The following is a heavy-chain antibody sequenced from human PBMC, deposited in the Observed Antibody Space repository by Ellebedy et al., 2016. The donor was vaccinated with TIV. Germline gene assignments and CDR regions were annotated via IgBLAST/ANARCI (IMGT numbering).Heavy chain of an antibody. D-gene: IGHD3-10*01. Sequence: GGSLRLSCAASGFTFSSYAMHWVRQAPGKGLEYVSGISSNGGSTYYANSVKGRFTISRDNSENTLYLQMGGLRAEDMAVYYCARGRDVEFVYWGQGTLVTVSS. V-gene: IGHV3-64*01. CDR3: ARGRDVEFVY. CDR2: ISSNGGST. CDR1: GFTFSSYA. J-gene: IGHJ4*02.